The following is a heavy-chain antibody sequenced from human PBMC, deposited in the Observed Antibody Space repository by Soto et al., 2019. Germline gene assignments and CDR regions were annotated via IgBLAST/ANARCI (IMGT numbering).Heavy chain of an antibody. D-gene: IGHD2-21*02. V-gene: IGHV3-30-3*01. CDR1: GFTFSSYA. J-gene: IGHJ4*02. CDR3: ARSAYCGGDCYPIDY. Sequence: QVQLVESGGGVVQPGRSLRLSCAASGFTFSSYAMHWVRQAPGKGLELVAVISYDGSNKYYADSVKGRFTISIDNSKNTLYLQMNSLRAEDTAVYYCARSAYCGGDCYPIDYWGQGTLVTVSS. CDR2: ISYDGSNK.